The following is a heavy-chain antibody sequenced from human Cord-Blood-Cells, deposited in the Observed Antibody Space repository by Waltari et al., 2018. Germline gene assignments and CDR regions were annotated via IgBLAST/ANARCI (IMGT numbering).Heavy chain of an antibody. D-gene: IGHD6-6*01. V-gene: IGHV3-21*01. CDR3: ASQAWQLVDY. J-gene: IGHJ4*02. Sequence: EVQLVESGGGLVKPGGSLRLSCAASGFTFSSYSMNWVRQAPGKGLEWVSSISSSSSYIYYADAVKGRFTISRDNAKNSLYLQMNSLRAEDTAVYYCASQAWQLVDYWGQGTLVTVSS. CDR1: GFTFSSYS. CDR2: ISSSSSYI.